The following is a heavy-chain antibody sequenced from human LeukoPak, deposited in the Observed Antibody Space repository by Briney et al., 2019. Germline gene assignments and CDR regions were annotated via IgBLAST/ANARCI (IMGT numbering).Heavy chain of an antibody. J-gene: IGHJ4*02. CDR1: GFTFSSYW. V-gene: IGHV3-7*01. CDR2: IKQDGSEK. CDR3: AKGQQRFDY. D-gene: IGHD6-25*01. Sequence: GSLRLSCASSGFTFSSYWMSWVRQAPGKGLEWVANIKQDGSEKYYLDSVRGRFSISRDNAKNSLYLQMNNLRVEDTAVYYCAKGQQRFDYWGQGTLVTVSS.